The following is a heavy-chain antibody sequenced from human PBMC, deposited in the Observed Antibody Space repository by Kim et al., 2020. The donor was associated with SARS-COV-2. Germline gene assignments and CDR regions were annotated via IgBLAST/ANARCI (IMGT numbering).Heavy chain of an antibody. CDR1: GFTFSGSA. V-gene: IGHV3-73*01. CDR2: IRSKANSYAT. CDR3: TRRDYYDSSGSFDY. Sequence: GGSLRLSCAASGFTFSGSAMHWVRQTSGKGLEWVGRIRSKANSYATAYAASVKGRFTISRDDSKNTAYLQMNSLTTEDTAVYYCTRRDYYDSSGSFDYWGQGTLVTVSS. J-gene: IGHJ4*02. D-gene: IGHD3-22*01.